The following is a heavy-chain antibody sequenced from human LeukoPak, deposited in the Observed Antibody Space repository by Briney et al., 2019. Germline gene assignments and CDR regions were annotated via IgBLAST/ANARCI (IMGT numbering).Heavy chain of an antibody. CDR1: GFTFSSYS. CDR2: ISSSSLYI. J-gene: IGHJ4*02. D-gene: IGHD3-10*01. CDR3: ARDKWFGETDY. V-gene: IGHV3-21*06. Sequence: GGSLRLSCAASGFTFSSYSLTWVRQAPGKGLEWVSSISSSSLYIYYTDSVKGRFSISRDNAKNLLYLQMNSLRAEDTAVYYCARDKWFGETDYWGQGTLVTVSS.